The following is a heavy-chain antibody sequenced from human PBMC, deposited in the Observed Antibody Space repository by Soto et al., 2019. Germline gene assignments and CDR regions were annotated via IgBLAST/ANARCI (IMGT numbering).Heavy chain of an antibody. CDR3: ARWAGPHPTVPAAATYYYYGMDV. CDR2: IIPIFGTA. V-gene: IGHV1-69*06. CDR1: GGTFSSYA. J-gene: IGHJ6*02. Sequence: GASVKVSCKASGGTFSSYAISWVRQAPGQGLEWMGGIIPIFGTANYAQKFQGRVTITADKSTSTAYMELSSLRSEDTAVYYCARWAGPHPTVPAAATYYYYGMDVWGQGTTVTVSS. D-gene: IGHD2-2*01.